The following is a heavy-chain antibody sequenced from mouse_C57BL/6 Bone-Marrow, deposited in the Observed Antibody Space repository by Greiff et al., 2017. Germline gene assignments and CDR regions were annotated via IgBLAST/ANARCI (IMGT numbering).Heavy chain of an antibody. CDR2: IWGVGST. D-gene: IGHD1-1*01. CDR1: GFSLTSYG. CDR3: ATYYYGSFYAMDY. J-gene: IGHJ4*01. V-gene: IGHV2-6*01. Sequence: VKLMESGPGLVAPSQSLSITCTVSGFSLTSYGVDWVRQSPGKGLEWLGVIWGVGSTNYNSALKSRLSISKDNSKSQVFLKMNRLQTDDTAMYYCATYYYGSFYAMDYWGQGTSVTVSS.